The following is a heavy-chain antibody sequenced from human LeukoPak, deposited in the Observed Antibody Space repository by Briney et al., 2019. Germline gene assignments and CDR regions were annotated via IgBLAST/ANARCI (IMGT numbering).Heavy chain of an antibody. CDR3: ASGTSYCSSTSCYNENWFDP. V-gene: IGHV1-2*02. CDR2: INPNSGGT. D-gene: IGHD2-2*02. J-gene: IGHJ5*02. Sequence: ASVKVSCKASGYTFTGYYMHWVRQAPGQGLEWMGWINPNSGGTNYAQKFQGRVTMTRDTSISTAYMELSRLRSDDTAVYYCASGTSYCSSTSCYNENWFDPWGQGTLVTVSS. CDR1: GYTFTGYY.